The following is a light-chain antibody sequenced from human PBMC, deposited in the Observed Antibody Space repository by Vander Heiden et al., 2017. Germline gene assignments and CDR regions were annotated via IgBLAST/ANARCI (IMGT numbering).Light chain of an antibody. CDR2: YKSDSDK. CDR1: SGINVDAYR. V-gene: IGLV5-45*03. J-gene: IGLJ1*01. Sequence: QAVLTQPSSLSASHGASASLTCALRSGINVDAYRIYWYQQKPGSPPQYLLSYKSDSDKQQGSGVPSRFSGSKDDSANAGILLISGLQSEDEADYYCMIWHSSAYVFGTGTKVTVL. CDR3: MIWHSSAYV.